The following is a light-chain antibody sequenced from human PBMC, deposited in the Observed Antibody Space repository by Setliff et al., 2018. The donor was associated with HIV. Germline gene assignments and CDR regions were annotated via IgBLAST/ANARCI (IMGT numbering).Light chain of an antibody. Sequence: ALTQPASVSGSPGQSVTISCTGTSSDVGGYPYVSWYQQYPGKVPKLMIYEVSNRPSGVSNRFSGSKSANMASLTISGLQAEDEADYYCSSYTSSSTLVFGTGTKVTVL. CDR2: EVS. CDR1: SSDVGGYPY. CDR3: SSYTSSSTLV. V-gene: IGLV2-14*01. J-gene: IGLJ1*01.